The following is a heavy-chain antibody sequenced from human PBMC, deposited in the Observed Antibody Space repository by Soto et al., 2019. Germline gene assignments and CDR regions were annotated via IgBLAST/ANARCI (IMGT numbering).Heavy chain of an antibody. J-gene: IGHJ4*02. V-gene: IGHV1-46*01. CDR1: GYKFINHY. CDR3: ARYSSASATNSSFDY. Sequence: ASVKVSCKASGYKFINHYIHWVRQAPGVDLEWMGIINPNGGGTDYAQKFQGRVTMTTDTYASTVHMELSSLRSEDTAVYFCARYSSASATNSSFDYWGQGTLVTVSS. CDR2: INPNGGGT. D-gene: IGHD2-21*01.